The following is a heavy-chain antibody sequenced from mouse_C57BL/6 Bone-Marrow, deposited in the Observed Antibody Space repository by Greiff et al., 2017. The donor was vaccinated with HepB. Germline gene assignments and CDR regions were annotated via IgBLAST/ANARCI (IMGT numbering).Heavy chain of an antibody. CDR3: TRGGKLAWFAY. J-gene: IGHJ3*01. Sequence: VESGEGLVKPGGSLKLSCAASGFTFSSYAMSWVRQTPEKRLEWVAYISSGGDYIYYADTVKGRFTISRDNARNTLYLQMSSLKSEDTAMYYCTRGGKLAWFAYWGQGTLVTVSA. CDR1: GFTFSSYA. CDR2: ISSGGDYI. D-gene: IGHD4-1*01. V-gene: IGHV5-9-1*02.